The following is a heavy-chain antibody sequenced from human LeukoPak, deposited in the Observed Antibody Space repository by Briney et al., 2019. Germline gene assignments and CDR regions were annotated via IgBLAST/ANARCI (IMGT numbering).Heavy chain of an antibody. Sequence: GGSLRLSCEASGYTFKNAWMNWVRQARGKGLEWVSSISSSSSYIYYADSVKGRFTISRDNAKNSLYLQMNSLRAEDTAVYYCARACYCSGGSCSDAFDIWGQGTMVTVSS. J-gene: IGHJ3*02. V-gene: IGHV3-21*01. CDR3: ARACYCSGGSCSDAFDI. CDR1: GYTFKNAW. D-gene: IGHD2-15*01. CDR2: ISSSSSYI.